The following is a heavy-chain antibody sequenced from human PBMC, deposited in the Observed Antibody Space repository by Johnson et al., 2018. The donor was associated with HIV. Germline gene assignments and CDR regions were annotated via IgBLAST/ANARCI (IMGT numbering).Heavy chain of an antibody. D-gene: IGHD1-26*01. Sequence: VHLVESGGGLVQPGGSLRLSCAASGFIVSSNYMSWVRQAPGKGLEWVSVIYGDGTTFYADSVPGRFTISRDNSKNTLYLQITNLRIEETAVYYCARGGWESDAFDIWGQGTMVTVSS. CDR3: ARGGWESDAFDI. CDR1: GFIVSSNY. CDR2: IYGDGTT. V-gene: IGHV3-66*01. J-gene: IGHJ3*02.